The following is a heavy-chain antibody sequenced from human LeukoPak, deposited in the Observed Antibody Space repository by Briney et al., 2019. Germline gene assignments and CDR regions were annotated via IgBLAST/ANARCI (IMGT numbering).Heavy chain of an antibody. CDR1: GGSISSSSYY. J-gene: IGHJ4*02. CDR3: ARDIVPGQWLIGYFDY. Sequence: SETLSLTCTVSGGSISSSSYYWGWIRQPPGKGLEWIGSIYYSGSTYYNPSLKSRVTISVDTSKNQFSLKLSSVTAADTAVYYCARDIVPGQWLIGYFDYWGQGTLVTVSS. CDR2: IYYSGST. V-gene: IGHV4-39*07. D-gene: IGHD6-19*01.